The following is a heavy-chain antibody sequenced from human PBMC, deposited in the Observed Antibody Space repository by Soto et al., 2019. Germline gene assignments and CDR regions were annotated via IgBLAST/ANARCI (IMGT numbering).Heavy chain of an antibody. V-gene: IGHV5-51*01. Sequence: PGEPLRISCKGSGYSFNTYWIGWVRQMPGKGLEWMGVIYPDDSDIRYSPYFQGQDTISADKSISTAYLQWSSLKALDSGIYYCASRTGLLYSDWGQGALVPVSS. J-gene: IGHJ4*02. CDR2: IYPDDSDI. CDR3: ASRTGLLYSD. D-gene: IGHD2-21*02. CDR1: GYSFNTYW.